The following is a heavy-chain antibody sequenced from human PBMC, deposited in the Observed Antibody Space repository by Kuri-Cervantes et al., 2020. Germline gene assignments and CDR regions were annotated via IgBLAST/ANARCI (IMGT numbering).Heavy chain of an antibody. CDR2: INTDGSTT. D-gene: IGHD3-3*01. V-gene: IGHV3-74*01. CDR3: ARVRMTDYNFWSGGYWYFDL. J-gene: IGHJ2*01. CDR1: GFTFSSHW. Sequence: GGSLRLSCAASGFTFSSHWMHWVRQAPGKGLVWVSRINTDGSTTTYADSVKGRSTISRDNAENSLYLQMNSLRAEDTAMYYCARVRMTDYNFWSGGYWYFDLWGRGTLVTVSS.